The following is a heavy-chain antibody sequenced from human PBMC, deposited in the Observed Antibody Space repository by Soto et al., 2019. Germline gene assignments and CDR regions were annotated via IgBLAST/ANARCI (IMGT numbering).Heavy chain of an antibody. CDR1: VTPLPTT. CDR2: INPYNANT. V-gene: IGHV1-18*04. D-gene: IGHD3-16*01. CDR3: ARDRVAGIWGDAFDI. Sequence: ASVKVSARLLVTPLPTTESTGCDRPRQGLEWMGWINPYNANTNYAQKLQGRVTMTTDTSTSTAYMDLRSLTSDDTAVYYCARDRVAGIWGDAFDIWGQGTMVTVSS. J-gene: IGHJ3*02.